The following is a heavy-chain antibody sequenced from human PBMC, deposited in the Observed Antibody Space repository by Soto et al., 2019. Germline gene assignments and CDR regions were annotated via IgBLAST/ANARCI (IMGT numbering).Heavy chain of an antibody. V-gene: IGHV4-31*03. J-gene: IGHJ6*02. CDR1: GGSISSGGYY. D-gene: IGHD4-4*01. CDR3: ARDAGDSNYDYYYGMDV. Sequence: SETLSLTCTVSGGSISSGGYYWSWIRQHPGKGLEWIGYIYYSGSTYYNPSLKSRVTISVDTSKNQFSLKLSSVTAADTAVYYCARDAGDSNYDYYYGMDVWGQGTTVTVSS. CDR2: IYYSGST.